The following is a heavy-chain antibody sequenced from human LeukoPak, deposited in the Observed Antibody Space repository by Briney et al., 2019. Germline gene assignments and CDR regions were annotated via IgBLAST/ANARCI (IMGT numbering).Heavy chain of an antibody. D-gene: IGHD3-16*02. CDR2: IGHDGSNK. V-gene: IGHV3-33*01. CDR3: ARDKSKGRYFDY. J-gene: IGHJ4*02. Sequence: PGGSLRLSCAASGFTFSSYGMHWVRQAPGEGLEWVAVIGHDGSNKDYAESVKGRFTISRDNSKNTLYLEMNSLRVEDTAVYYCARDKSKGRYFDYWGQGTLVTVSS. CDR1: GFTFSSYG.